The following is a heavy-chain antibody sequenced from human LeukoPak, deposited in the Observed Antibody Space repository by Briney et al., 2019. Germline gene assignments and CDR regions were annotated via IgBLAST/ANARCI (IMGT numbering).Heavy chain of an antibody. CDR3: ARETLSGWLNY. CDR2: ISYDGSNK. Sequence: GGSLRLSCAASGFTFSSYAMHWVRQAPGKGLEWVAVISYDGSNKYYADSVKGRFTISRDNSKNTLYLQMNSLRAEDTAVYYCARETLSGWLNYWGQGTLVTVSS. CDR1: GFTFSSYA. J-gene: IGHJ4*02. V-gene: IGHV3-30-3*01. D-gene: IGHD6-19*01.